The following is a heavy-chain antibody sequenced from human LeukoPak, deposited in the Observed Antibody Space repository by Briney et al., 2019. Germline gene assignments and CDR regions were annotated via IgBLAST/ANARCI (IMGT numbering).Heavy chain of an antibody. CDR2: ISYDGSNK. Sequence: PGRSLRLSCAASGFTFSSYAMHWVRQAPGKGLEWVAVISYDGSNKYYADSVKGRFTISRDNSKNTLYLQMNSLRVEDTAVYYCARGGGIAAAGTTYYFDYWGQGTLVTVSS. V-gene: IGHV3-30-3*01. CDR1: GFTFSSYA. CDR3: ARGGGIAAAGTTYYFDY. J-gene: IGHJ4*02. D-gene: IGHD6-13*01.